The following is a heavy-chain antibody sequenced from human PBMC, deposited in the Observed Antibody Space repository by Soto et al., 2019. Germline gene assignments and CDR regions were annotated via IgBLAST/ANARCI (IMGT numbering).Heavy chain of an antibody. J-gene: IGHJ6*02. CDR3: ARVGWGYYDSSGYYVDYYYYGMDV. CDR2: ISYDGSNK. Sequence: GGSLRLSCAASGFTFSSYAMHWVRQAPGKGLEWVAVISYDGSNKYYADSVKGRFTISRDNSKNTLYLQMNSLRAEDTAVYYCARVGWGYYDSSGYYVDYYYYGMDVWGQGTTVTVSS. D-gene: IGHD3-22*01. V-gene: IGHV3-30-3*01. CDR1: GFTFSSYA.